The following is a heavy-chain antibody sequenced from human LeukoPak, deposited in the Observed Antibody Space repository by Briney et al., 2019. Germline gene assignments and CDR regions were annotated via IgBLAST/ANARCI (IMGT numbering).Heavy chain of an antibody. CDR3: ARDAWKDRYFDY. D-gene: IGHD1-1*01. V-gene: IGHV3-7*01. Sequence: GGSLRLSCAASGFTFSSYWMSWVRQAPGKGLEWVANIKEDGRVKYYVDSAKGRFTISRDDAKNSLYLQINSLRAEDTAVYYCARDAWKDRYFDYWGQGTLVTVSS. CDR1: GFTFSSYW. CDR2: IKEDGRVK. J-gene: IGHJ4*02.